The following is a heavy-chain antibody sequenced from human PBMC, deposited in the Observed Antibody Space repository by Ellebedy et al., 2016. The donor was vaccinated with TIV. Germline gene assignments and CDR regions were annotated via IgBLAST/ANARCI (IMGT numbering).Heavy chain of an antibody. Sequence: MPSETLSLTCTVSGGSMSGYHWTWIRQSPEKGLEWLGYIHHSGNTRYNPSLERRLSMSVDTSKNQFSLNLRSVSAADTAIYYCARLQLVVGSTWYYYYMDVWGGGATVSVSS. CDR2: IHHSGNT. CDR3: ARLQLVVGSTWYYYYMDV. J-gene: IGHJ6*03. CDR1: GGSMSGYH. V-gene: IGHV4-59*01. D-gene: IGHD2-15*01.